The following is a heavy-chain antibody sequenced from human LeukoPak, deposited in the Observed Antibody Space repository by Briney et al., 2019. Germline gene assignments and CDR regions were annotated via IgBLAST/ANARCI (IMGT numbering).Heavy chain of an antibody. V-gene: IGHV1-2*02. CDR3: ARGAFISSSGYKYYYMDV. CDR1: GYTFTGYY. Sequence: ASVKVSCKASGYTFTGYYMHWVRQAPGQGLEWMGWINPNSGGTNFAQKFQDRVTMTGDTSISTAYMELSRLRSDDTAVYYCARGAFISSSGYKYYYMDVWGKGTTVTVSS. CDR2: INPNSGGT. D-gene: IGHD6-6*01. J-gene: IGHJ6*03.